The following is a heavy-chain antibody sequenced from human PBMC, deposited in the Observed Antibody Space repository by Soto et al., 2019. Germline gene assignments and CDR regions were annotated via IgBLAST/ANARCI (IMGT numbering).Heavy chain of an antibody. D-gene: IGHD2-2*01. CDR1: GGTFSGYY. CDR3: GRVPDR. J-gene: IGHJ5*02. CDR2: INHSGST. Sequence: PSQTLSLPCAVYGGTFSGYYWSWIRQPPGKGLEWIGEINHSGSTNYNPSLKSRVTILVDTSKNQFSLKLSSVTAADTAVYYCGRVPDRWGQGTLVTVSS. V-gene: IGHV4-34*01.